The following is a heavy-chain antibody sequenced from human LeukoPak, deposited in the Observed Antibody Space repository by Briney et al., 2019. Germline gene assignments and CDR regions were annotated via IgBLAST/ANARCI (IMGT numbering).Heavy chain of an antibody. V-gene: IGHV1-18*01. Sequence: RASVKVSCKASGYTFTSYGISWVRQAPGQGLEWMGWISAYNGNTNYAQKLQGRVTMTTDTSTSTAYMELRSLRSDDTAVYYCARDFPMIDRWGRPGGVHDAFDIWGQGTMVTVSS. CDR2: ISAYNGNT. CDR3: ARDFPMIDRWGRPGGVHDAFDI. D-gene: IGHD3-22*01. CDR1: GYTFTSYG. J-gene: IGHJ3*02.